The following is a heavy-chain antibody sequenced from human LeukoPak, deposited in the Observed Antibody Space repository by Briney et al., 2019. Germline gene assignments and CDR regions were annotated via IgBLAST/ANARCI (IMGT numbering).Heavy chain of an antibody. D-gene: IGHD1-26*01. CDR1: GGSISSGGYY. J-gene: IGHJ4*02. CDR2: IYYSGST. Sequence: PSETLSLTCTVSGGSISSGGYYWSWIRQHPGKGLEWIGYIYYSGSTYYNPSLKSRVTISVGTSKNQFSLKLSSVTAADMAIYYCASLLSYYFDYWGQGTLVTVSS. V-gene: IGHV4-31*03. CDR3: ASLLSYYFDY.